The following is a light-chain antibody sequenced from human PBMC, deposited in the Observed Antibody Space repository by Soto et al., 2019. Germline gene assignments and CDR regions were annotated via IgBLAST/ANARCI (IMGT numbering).Light chain of an antibody. V-gene: IGKV1D-16*01. CDR2: TAS. CDR3: QHYNSYSEA. J-gene: IGKJ1*01. CDR1: QGISNW. Sequence: DIHMTQSPSSVSASVGDRVTITCRASQGISNWLAWFQQKPGKAPKLLIYTASRLQSGVPSRFSGSGSGTEFTLTISRLQPDDFATYYCQHYNSYSEAFGQGTKVDIK.